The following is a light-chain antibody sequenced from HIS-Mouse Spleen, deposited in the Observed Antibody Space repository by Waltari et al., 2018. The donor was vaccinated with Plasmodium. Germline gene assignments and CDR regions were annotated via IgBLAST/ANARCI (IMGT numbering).Light chain of an antibody. CDR3: QQYNNWSFI. J-gene: IGKJ3*01. CDR2: GAS. Sequence: EIVMTHSPATLSVSPGGRATLPCRASQSVSSNLAWYQQKPGQAPRLLIYGASTRATGIPARFSGSGSGTEFTLTISSLQSEDFAVYYCQQYNNWSFIFGPGTKVDIK. V-gene: IGKV3-15*01. CDR1: QSVSSN.